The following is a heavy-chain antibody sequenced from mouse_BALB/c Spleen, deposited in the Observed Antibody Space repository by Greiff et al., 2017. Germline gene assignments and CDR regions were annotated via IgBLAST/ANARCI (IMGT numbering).Heavy chain of an antibody. V-gene: IGHV5-17*02. CDR3: AGSGAY. J-gene: IGHJ3*01. Sequence: DVKLVESGGGLVQPGGSRKLSCAASGFTFSSFGMHWVRQAPEKGLEWVAYISSGSSTIYYADTVKGRFTISRDNPKNTLFLQMTSLRSEDTAMYYCAGSGAYWGQGTLVTVSA. D-gene: IGHD3-1*01. CDR1: GFTFSSFG. CDR2: ISSGSSTI.